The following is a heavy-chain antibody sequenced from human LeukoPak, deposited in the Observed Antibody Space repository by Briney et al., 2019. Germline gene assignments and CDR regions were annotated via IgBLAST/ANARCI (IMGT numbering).Heavy chain of an antibody. V-gene: IGHV1-2*02. Sequence: ASVKVSCKASVYTLIVYFTHWVPRTPGQGLEWLGGINPNSGVTRYAQKFQGRVTLTRDTAAYMELSSLNSDDTAVYYCARAVSGTLGGAFDIWGQGTAVTVSS. D-gene: IGHD1-7*01. CDR1: VYTLIVYF. CDR3: ARAVSGTLGGAFDI. J-gene: IGHJ3*02. CDR2: INPNSGVT.